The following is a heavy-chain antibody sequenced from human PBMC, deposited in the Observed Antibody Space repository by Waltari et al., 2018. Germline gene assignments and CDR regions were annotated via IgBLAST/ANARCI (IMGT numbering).Heavy chain of an antibody. CDR2: IRSRSTYI. J-gene: IGHJ4*02. D-gene: IGHD3-16*01. V-gene: IGHV3-21*01. CDR1: GFIFNTFA. Sequence: EVQLVESGGGLVKPGGSLRLSCAASGFIFNTFAMNWVRQAPGKGVEWVSSIRSRSTYIYYADSVKGRFTISRDNARSSLFLQMNSLRAEDTAVYYCARDEGGQYQGDFDYWGQGTLVSVSS. CDR3: ARDEGGQYQGDFDY.